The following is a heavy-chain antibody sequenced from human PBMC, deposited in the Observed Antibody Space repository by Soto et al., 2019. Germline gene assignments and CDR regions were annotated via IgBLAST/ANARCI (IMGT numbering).Heavy chain of an antibody. Sequence: GGSLRLSCAASGFTFSSYSMNWVRQAPGKGLEWVSYISSSSSTIYYADSVKGRFTISRDNAKNSLYLQMNSLRDEDTAVYYCARDGGYCSGGSCYSFHNYYYYGMDVWGQGTTVTVSS. V-gene: IGHV3-48*02. D-gene: IGHD2-15*01. CDR2: ISSSSSTI. J-gene: IGHJ6*02. CDR3: ARDGGYCSGGSCYSFHNYYYYGMDV. CDR1: GFTFSSYS.